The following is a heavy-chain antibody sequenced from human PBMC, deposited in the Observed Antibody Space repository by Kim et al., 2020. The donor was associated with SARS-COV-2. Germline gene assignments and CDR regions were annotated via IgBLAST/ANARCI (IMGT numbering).Heavy chain of an antibody. CDR1: GFTFSSYG. Sequence: GGSLRLSCAASGFTFSSYGMHWVRQAPGKGLEWVAVISYDGSNKYYADSVKGRFTISRDNSKNTLYLQMNSLRAEDTAVYYCAKELPPGYSSGWSYYYYGMDVWRQRTTVTVSS. V-gene: IGHV3-30*18. CDR2: ISYDGSNK. J-gene: IGHJ6*02. D-gene: IGHD6-19*01. CDR3: AKELPPGYSSGWSYYYYGMDV.